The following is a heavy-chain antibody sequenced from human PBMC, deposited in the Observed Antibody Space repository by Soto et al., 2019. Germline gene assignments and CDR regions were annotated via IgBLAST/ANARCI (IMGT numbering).Heavy chain of an antibody. CDR3: ARIRVGATSGPTFDY. Sequence: PTLVNPTETLTLTCTVSGFSLSNARMGVSWIRQPPGKALEWLAHIFSNDEKSYSTSLKSRLTISKDTSKSQVVLTMTNMDPVDTATYYCARIRVGATSGPTFDYWGQGTLVTVSS. V-gene: IGHV2-26*01. J-gene: IGHJ4*02. D-gene: IGHD1-26*01. CDR2: IFSNDEK. CDR1: GFSLSNARMG.